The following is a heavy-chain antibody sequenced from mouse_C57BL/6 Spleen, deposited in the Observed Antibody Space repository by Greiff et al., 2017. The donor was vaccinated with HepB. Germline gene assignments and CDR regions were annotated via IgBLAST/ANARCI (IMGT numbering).Heavy chain of an antibody. CDR2: INPGSGGT. Sequence: QVQLQQSGAELVRPGTSVKVSCKASGYAFTNYLIEWVKQRPGQGLEWIGVINPGSGGTNYNEKFKGKATLTADKSSSTAYMQLSSLTSEDSAVYFCARSPTGIYYAMDYWGQGTSVTVSS. CDR1: GYAFTNYL. CDR3: ARSPTGIYYAMDY. D-gene: IGHD1-1*02. J-gene: IGHJ4*01. V-gene: IGHV1-54*01.